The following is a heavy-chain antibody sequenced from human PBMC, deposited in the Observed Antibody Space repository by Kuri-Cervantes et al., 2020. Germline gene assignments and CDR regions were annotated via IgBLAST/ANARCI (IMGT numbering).Heavy chain of an antibody. CDR3: ARPGGYCSGGSCYVAAFDI. CDR2: ISAYNGNT. V-gene: IGHV1-18*01. D-gene: IGHD2-15*01. CDR1: GYTFTSYG. J-gene: IGHJ3*02. Sequence: ASVKVSCKASGYTFTSYGISWVRQAPGQGLEWMGWISAYNGNTNYAQKLQGRVTMTTDTSTSTAYMELRSLRSDDTAVYYCARPGGYCSGGSCYVAAFDIWGQGTMVTVSS.